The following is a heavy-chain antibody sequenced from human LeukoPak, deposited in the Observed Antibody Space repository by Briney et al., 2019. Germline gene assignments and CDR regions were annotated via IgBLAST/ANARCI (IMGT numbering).Heavy chain of an antibody. Sequence: GGSLRLSCAASGFTFSSYWMSWVRQVPGKGLEWVGQTVSEIDGGTTDYAAPVKGRFTISRDDSKSALYLQMNSLKIEDTAVYYCTTDEDWNYARKDVWGQGATVIVSS. V-gene: IGHV3-15*04. D-gene: IGHD1-7*01. CDR1: GFTFSSYW. J-gene: IGHJ6*02. CDR3: TTDEDWNYARKDV. CDR2: TVSEIDGGTT.